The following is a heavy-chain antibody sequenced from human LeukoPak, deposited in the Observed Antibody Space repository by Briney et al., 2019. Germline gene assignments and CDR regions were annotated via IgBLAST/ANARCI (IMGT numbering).Heavy chain of an antibody. J-gene: IGHJ4*02. CDR3: ARSPSPYSSGWYFDY. Sequence: SQTLSLTCAISGDSVSINSAAWNWIRQSPSRGLQWLGRTYQRSKWYNDYAVSVKSRITINPDISKNQFSLQLNSVTPEDTAVYYCARSPSPYSSGWYFDYWGQGTPVTVSS. D-gene: IGHD6-19*01. CDR1: GDSVSINSAA. CDR2: TYQRSKWYN. V-gene: IGHV6-1*01.